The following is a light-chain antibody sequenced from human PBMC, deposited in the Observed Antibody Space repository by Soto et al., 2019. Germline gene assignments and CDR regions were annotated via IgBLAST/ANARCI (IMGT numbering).Light chain of an antibody. Sequence: DIQMTQSPSTLSASVGDRVTITCRASQSISSWLAWYQQKPGKAPKLLIYDASSLESGVLSRYSGSGSGTEFTLPIRSLQPDDFATYYCQQYNSYLWTFGQGTKVEIK. CDR2: DAS. CDR1: QSISSW. V-gene: IGKV1-5*01. CDR3: QQYNSYLWT. J-gene: IGKJ1*01.